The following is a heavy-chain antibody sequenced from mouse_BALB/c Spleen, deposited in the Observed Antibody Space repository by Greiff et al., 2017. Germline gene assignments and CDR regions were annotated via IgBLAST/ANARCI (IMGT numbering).Heavy chain of an antibody. CDR3: ARKVSTGTDAMDY. V-gene: IGHV2-4-1*01. J-gene: IGHJ4*01. D-gene: IGHD4-1*02. Sequence: QVQLQQSGPGLVQPSQSLSITCTVSGFSLTSYGVHWVRQSPGKGLEWLGVICSGGSTDYNAAFISRLSISKDNSKSHVFFKMNSLQADDTAIYYCARKVSTGTDAMDYWGQGTSVTVSS. CDR1: GFSLTSYG. CDR2: ICSGGST.